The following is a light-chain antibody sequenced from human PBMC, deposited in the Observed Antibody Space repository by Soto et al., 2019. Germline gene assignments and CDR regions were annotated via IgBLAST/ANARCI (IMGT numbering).Light chain of an antibody. CDR2: GAS. J-gene: IGKJ3*01. Sequence: EIMLTQSPGTLSLSPGERATLSCRASQSFSSSYLAWYQQKPGQAPRLLIYGASSRATGIPDRFSGSGSGTDFTLPISRLEPEDFTVYYCQQYGSSPPFTFGPGTKVDMK. V-gene: IGKV3-20*01. CDR1: QSFSSSY. CDR3: QQYGSSPPFT.